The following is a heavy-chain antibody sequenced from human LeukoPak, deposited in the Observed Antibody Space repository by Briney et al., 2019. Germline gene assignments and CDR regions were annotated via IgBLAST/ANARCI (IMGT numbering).Heavy chain of an antibody. V-gene: IGHV1-69*04. J-gene: IGHJ3*02. CDR2: IIPIFGIA. CDR3: ARAVEPTVPTGACVI. CDR1: GGGFSIYA. D-gene: IGHD4-17*01. Sequence: SVRLSCKSSGGGFSIYAISWVRQCPRQGLEWMGRIIPIFGIANYTQKFQGRVTITADKSTSPGYMERSSLRSEDTGVYFCARAVEPTVPTGACVIWGQGTMVTVSS.